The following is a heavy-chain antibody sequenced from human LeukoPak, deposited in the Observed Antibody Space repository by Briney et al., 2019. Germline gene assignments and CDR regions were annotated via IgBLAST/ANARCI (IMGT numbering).Heavy chain of an antibody. CDR1: GFTFSSYS. CDR3: ARDTYGDGDY. Sequence: GGSLRLSCAASGFTFSSYSMNWVRQAPGKGLEWVANINQDGREKYYVDSVKGRFTISRDNTKNSLFLQMNNLRAEDTALYYCARDTYGDGDYWGQGTLITVSS. CDR2: INQDGREK. V-gene: IGHV3-7*01. J-gene: IGHJ4*02. D-gene: IGHD4-17*01.